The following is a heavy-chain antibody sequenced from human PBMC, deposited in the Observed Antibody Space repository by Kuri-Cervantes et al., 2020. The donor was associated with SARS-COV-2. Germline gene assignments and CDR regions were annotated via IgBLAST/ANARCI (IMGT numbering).Heavy chain of an antibody. CDR3: ARDLGPPYAFDI. CDR1: GGSISSGSYY. J-gene: IGHJ3*02. V-gene: IGHV4-61*02. CDR2: IYTSGST. Sequence: SETLSLTCTVSGGSISSGSYYWSWIRQPAGKGLEWIGRIYTSGSTNYNPSLKSRVTISVDTSKNQFSLKLSSVTAADTAVYYCARDLGPPYAFDIWGQGTTVTVSS.